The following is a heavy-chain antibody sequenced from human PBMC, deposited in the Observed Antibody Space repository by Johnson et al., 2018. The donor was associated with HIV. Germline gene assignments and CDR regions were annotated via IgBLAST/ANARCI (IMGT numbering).Heavy chain of an antibody. Sequence: VQLVESGGGLVKPGGSLRLSCAASGFTFGDYYMTWIRQAPGQGLEWVASIKEDGSEKYYVESVKGRFTISRDNVKNSLHLQVTSLRAEDTAVYYCARWDTVVVPDRSDSFGIWGQGTMVTVSS. J-gene: IGHJ3*02. V-gene: IGHV3-7*01. D-gene: IGHD2-2*01. CDR2: IKEDGSEK. CDR1: GFTFGDYY. CDR3: ARWDTVVVPDRSDSFGI.